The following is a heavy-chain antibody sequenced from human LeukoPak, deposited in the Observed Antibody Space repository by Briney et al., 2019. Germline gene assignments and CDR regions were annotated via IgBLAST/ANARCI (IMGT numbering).Heavy chain of an antibody. Sequence: PGGSLRLSCAASGFTFSDYYMSWIRQAPGEGLEWVSYISSSGSTIYYADSVKGRFTISRDNAKNSLYLQMNSLRAEDTAVHYCARELATIAQSAFDIWGQGTMVTVSP. D-gene: IGHD5-12*01. V-gene: IGHV3-11*04. CDR1: GFTFSDYY. CDR2: ISSSGSTI. J-gene: IGHJ3*02. CDR3: ARELATIAQSAFDI.